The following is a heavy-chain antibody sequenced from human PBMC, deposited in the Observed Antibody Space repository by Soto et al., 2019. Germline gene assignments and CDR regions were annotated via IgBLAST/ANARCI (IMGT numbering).Heavy chain of an antibody. CDR2: INHSGST. J-gene: IGHJ6*02. Sequence: SETLSRTYPLYDGSFSGYYWSWIRQPPGKGLEWIGEINHSGSTNYNPSLKSRVTISVDTSKNQFSLKLSSVTAADTAVYYCARVSGIYYYGMDVWGQGTTVT. CDR3: ARVSGIYYYGMDV. V-gene: IGHV4-34*01. D-gene: IGHD3-10*01. CDR1: DGSFSGYY.